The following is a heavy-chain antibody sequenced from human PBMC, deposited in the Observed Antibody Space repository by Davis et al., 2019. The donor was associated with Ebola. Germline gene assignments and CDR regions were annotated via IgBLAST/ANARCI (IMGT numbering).Heavy chain of an antibody. D-gene: IGHD3-22*01. J-gene: IGHJ4*02. CDR2: INPNSGGT. V-gene: IGHV1-2*02. Sequence: ASVKVSCKASGYTFIGNYIHWVRQAPGQGLEWMGWINPNSGGTYYAQNFQGRVTLTRDTSITTAYMELSRLRSDDTAVYYCARDYDSSGYNQFDYWGQGTLVTVS. CDR1: GYTFIGNY. CDR3: ARDYDSSGYNQFDY.